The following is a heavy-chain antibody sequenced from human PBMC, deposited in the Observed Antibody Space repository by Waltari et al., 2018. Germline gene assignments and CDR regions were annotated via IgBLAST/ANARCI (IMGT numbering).Heavy chain of an antibody. J-gene: IGHJ6*02. D-gene: IGHD3-22*01. V-gene: IGHV1-69*01. CDR2: IIPIFGTP. Sequence: QVQLVQSGAEVTKVGSSVKVSCKASGSTFSTHALSWVRQAPGHGLEWMGGIIPIFGTPSYAQVFQGRVTITADESTSTVYMEMSMLRSDDTAIYYCAGCRDSSGYLNCMDVWGQGTTVTVSS. CDR1: GSTFSTHA. CDR3: AGCRDSSGYLNCMDV.